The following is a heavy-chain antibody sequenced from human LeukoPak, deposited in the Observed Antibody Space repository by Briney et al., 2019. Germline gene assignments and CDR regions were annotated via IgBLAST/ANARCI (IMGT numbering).Heavy chain of an antibody. CDR1: GFTFSSYG. CDR3: AKDQGIAMVRGVMVY. Sequence: GGSLRLSCAASGFTFSSYGMHWVRQAPGKGLEWVAVISYDGSNKYYADSVKGRFTISRDNSKNTLYLQMNSLRAEDTAVYYCAKDQGIAMVRGVMVYWGQGTLVTVSS. V-gene: IGHV3-30*18. CDR2: ISYDGSNK. J-gene: IGHJ4*02. D-gene: IGHD3-10*01.